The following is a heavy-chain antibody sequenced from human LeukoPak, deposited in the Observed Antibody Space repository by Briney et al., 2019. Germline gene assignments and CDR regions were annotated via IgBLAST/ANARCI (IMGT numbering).Heavy chain of an antibody. CDR1: GYTFTSYG. Sequence: ASVKVSCKASGYTFTSYGISWVRQAPGQGLEWMGWISAYNGNTNYAQKLQGRVTMTTDTSTSTAYMELRSLRSDDTAVYYCARDHYYDSSGYYDYYYGMDVWGRGTTVTVSS. V-gene: IGHV1-18*01. CDR2: ISAYNGNT. CDR3: ARDHYYDSSGYYDYYYGMDV. J-gene: IGHJ6*02. D-gene: IGHD3-22*01.